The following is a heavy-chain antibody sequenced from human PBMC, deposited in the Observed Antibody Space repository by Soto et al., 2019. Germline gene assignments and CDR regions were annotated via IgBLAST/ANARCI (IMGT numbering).Heavy chain of an antibody. CDR3: ARTPGIAVAGGPRSWSDP. CDR1: GYSFTSYW. CDR2: IDPSDSYT. Sequence: RGESLKISCKGSGYSFTSYWISWVRQMPGKGLEWMGRIDPSDSYTNYSPSFQGHVTISADKSISTAYLQWSSLKASDTAMYYCARTPGIAVAGGPRSWSDPWGQGTLVTVSS. D-gene: IGHD6-19*01. V-gene: IGHV5-10-1*01. J-gene: IGHJ5*02.